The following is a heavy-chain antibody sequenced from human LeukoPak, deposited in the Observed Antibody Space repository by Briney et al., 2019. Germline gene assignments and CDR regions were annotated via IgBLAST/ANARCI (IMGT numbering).Heavy chain of an antibody. CDR2: IYWDDGK. J-gene: IGHJ5*02. V-gene: IGHV2-5*02. CDR1: GFSLSSTGVG. CDR3: AHRLGSSWGFDP. Sequence: SGPTLVKPTQTLTLTCTFSGFSLSSTGVGVGWIRQPPGKALEWLALIYWDDGKHYRSSLKSRLTITKHTSKNQVVLTMTNMDPVDTATYYCAHRLGSSWGFDPWGQGTLVTVSS. D-gene: IGHD6-13*01.